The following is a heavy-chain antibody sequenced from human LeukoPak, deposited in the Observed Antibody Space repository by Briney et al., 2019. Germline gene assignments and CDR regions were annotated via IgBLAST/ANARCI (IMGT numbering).Heavy chain of an antibody. D-gene: IGHD3-10*01. CDR2: IYYSGST. Sequence: SETLSLTCTVSGGSISSSSYYWGWLRQPPGTGLEWIGSIYYSGSTYYNPSLKSRVTISVDTSKNQFSLKLSSVTAADTAVYYCARESSGTYYNPLGYMDVWGKGTTVTVSS. J-gene: IGHJ6*03. V-gene: IGHV4-39*07. CDR1: GGSISSSSYY. CDR3: ARESSGTYYNPLGYMDV.